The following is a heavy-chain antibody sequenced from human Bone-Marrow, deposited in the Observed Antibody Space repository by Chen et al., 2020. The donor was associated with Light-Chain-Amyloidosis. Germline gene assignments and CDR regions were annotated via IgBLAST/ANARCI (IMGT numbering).Heavy chain of an antibody. J-gene: IGHJ3*01. V-gene: IGHV3-21*01. Sequence: EVQLVESGGDLVKPGGSLRLSCAASGFTFSSYSMNWVRQAPGRGLEWVAYICIEGNFVYYADSVKGRFFISRDNAKNSLFLQMSSLRVEDTALYYCARRLYSDSAAYQPSSFDVWGRGTIVTVSS. CDR3: ARRLYSDSAAYQPSSFDV. CDR2: ICIEGNFV. D-gene: IGHD3-22*01. CDR1: GFTFSSYS.